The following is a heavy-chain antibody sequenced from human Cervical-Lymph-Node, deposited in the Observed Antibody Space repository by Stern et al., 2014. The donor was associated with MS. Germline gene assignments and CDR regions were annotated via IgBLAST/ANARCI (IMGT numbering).Heavy chain of an antibody. CDR3: ARDETGVAFDI. J-gene: IGHJ3*02. V-gene: IGHV1-69*06. CDR1: VGTFSSYA. CDR2: IIPLFGTA. D-gene: IGHD7-27*01. Sequence: VQLVESGADVKKPGSSVKVSCKTSVGTFSSYAINWVRQAPGQGLEWMGGIIPLFGTAHYAQQFQGRVTISADKSTSTVYMELYSLRSDDTAVYYCARDETGVAFDIWGQGTMVTVSS.